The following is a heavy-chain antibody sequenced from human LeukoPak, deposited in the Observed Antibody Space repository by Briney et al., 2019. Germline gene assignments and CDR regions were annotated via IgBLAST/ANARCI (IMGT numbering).Heavy chain of an antibody. CDR3: ARERPLDTVVSQDF. CDR2: IYHTGNT. Sequence: SETLSLTCTVSGASISSGGYFWSWIRQPPGKGLEWIGYIYHTGNTYYNPSLESRVTMSVDKSKNQFSLSLASVTVADTAVYYCARERPLDTVVSQDFWGQGTLVIVSS. V-gene: IGHV4-30-2*01. J-gene: IGHJ4*02. D-gene: IGHD4-23*01. CDR1: GASISSGGYF.